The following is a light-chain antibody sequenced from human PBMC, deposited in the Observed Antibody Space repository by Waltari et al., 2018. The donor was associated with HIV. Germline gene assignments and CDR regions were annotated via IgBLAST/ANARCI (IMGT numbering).Light chain of an antibody. Sequence: DIVLTQSRGTLSVSPGERATLSCRASRSVSNSFLAWYQQKPGLSPRLLIYGASTSATVIPDIFSGSCSGTYFTLTISRLEPEVFAVYYCQHYGDSSTFGGGTKVEIK. CDR1: RSVSNSF. J-gene: IGKJ4*01. V-gene: IGKV3-20*01. CDR2: GAS. CDR3: QHYGDSST.